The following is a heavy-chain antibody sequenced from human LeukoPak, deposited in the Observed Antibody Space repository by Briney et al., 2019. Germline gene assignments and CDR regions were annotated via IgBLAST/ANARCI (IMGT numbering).Heavy chain of an antibody. CDR1: GFTFSSYG. CDR2: ISYDGSNK. CDR3: AKHKYSSSWYGLDY. V-gene: IGHV3-30*18. J-gene: IGHJ4*02. Sequence: GGSLRLSCAASGFTFSSYGMHWVRQAPGKGLEWVAVISYDGSNKYYADSVKGRFTISRDNSKNTLYLQTNSLRAEDTAVYYCAKHKYSSSWYGLDYWGQGTLVTVSS. D-gene: IGHD6-13*01.